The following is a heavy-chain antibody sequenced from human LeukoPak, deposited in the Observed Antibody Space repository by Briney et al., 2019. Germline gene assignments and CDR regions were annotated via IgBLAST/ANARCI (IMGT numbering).Heavy chain of an antibody. Sequence: AASVTVSFKASGYTFTVYYMHWVRQAPGQGLEWMGWINPNSGGTNYAQKFQGRVTMTRDTSISTAYMELSRLRSDDTAVYYCARRRVAGTRYFRERLYDAFDIWGQGTMVTVSS. CDR2: INPNSGGT. J-gene: IGHJ3*02. D-gene: IGHD6-19*01. CDR3: ARRRVAGTRYFRERLYDAFDI. V-gene: IGHV1-2*02. CDR1: GYTFTVYY.